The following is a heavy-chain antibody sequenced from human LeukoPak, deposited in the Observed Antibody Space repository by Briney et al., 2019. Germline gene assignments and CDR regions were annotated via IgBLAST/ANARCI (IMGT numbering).Heavy chain of an antibody. CDR2: IYYSGST. J-gene: IGHJ4*02. D-gene: IGHD1-14*01. CDR1: GGSISSYY. CDR3: ARRRDHIDY. Sequence: SETLSLTCTVSGGSISSYYWSWIRQPPGKGLEWIGYIYYSGSTNDNPSLKSRVTISVDPSKNQFSLRLSSVTAADTAVYYCARRRDHIDYWGQGTLVTVSS. V-gene: IGHV4-59*08.